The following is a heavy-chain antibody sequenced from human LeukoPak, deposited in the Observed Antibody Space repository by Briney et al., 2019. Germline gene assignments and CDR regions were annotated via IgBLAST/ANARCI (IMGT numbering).Heavy chain of an antibody. Sequence: SETLSLTCAVYGGSFSGYYWSWIRQPPGKGLEWIGEISQSGSANYNPSLKSRVTMSLDTSKNQFSLKVSSVTAADTAVYYCATYYYGSGSYYNDWYFDLWGRGTLVTVSS. V-gene: IGHV4-34*01. CDR2: ISQSGSA. D-gene: IGHD3-10*01. CDR1: GGSFSGYY. CDR3: ATYYYGSGSYYNDWYFDL. J-gene: IGHJ2*01.